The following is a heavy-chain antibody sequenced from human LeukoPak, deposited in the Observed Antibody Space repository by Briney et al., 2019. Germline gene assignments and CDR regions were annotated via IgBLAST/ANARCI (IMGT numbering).Heavy chain of an antibody. V-gene: IGHV4-59*08. D-gene: IGHD6-6*01. Sequence: SETLSLTCTVSGGSISGYYCTWIRQPPGKGLEWIGYIYSSGSTNYNPSLKSRVTISVDTSKNQFSLRLSSVTAADTAVYYCARHRYTSSSSYFDFWGQGTLVTVSS. J-gene: IGHJ4*02. CDR1: GGSISGYY. CDR2: IYSSGST. CDR3: ARHRYTSSSSYFDF.